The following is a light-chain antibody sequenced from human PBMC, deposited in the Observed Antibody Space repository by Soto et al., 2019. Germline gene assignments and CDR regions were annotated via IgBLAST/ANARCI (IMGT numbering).Light chain of an antibody. CDR1: QGISNY. Sequence: DIQMTQSPSSLSASVGDRVTITCRASQGISNYLAWYQQKPGQVPKLLIYAASTLQSGVPSRFIASGSGTDFTLTISSLQPEDVATYYCQKYYSARWTFGQGTRVDIK. J-gene: IGKJ1*01. CDR3: QKYYSARWT. V-gene: IGKV1-27*01. CDR2: AAS.